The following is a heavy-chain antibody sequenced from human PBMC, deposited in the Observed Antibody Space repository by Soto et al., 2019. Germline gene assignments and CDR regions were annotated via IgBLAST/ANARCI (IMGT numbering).Heavy chain of an antibody. Sequence: QVQLVQSGAEVKKAGSSVKVSCKASGGTFSSYTISWVRQAPGQGLEWMGRIIPILGIANYAQKFQGRVTITADKSTSTAYMELSSLRSEDTAVYYCARDWQQLADYWGQGTLVTVSS. D-gene: IGHD1-1*01. V-gene: IGHV1-69*08. CDR2: IIPILGIA. CDR1: GGTFSSYT. J-gene: IGHJ4*02. CDR3: ARDWQQLADY.